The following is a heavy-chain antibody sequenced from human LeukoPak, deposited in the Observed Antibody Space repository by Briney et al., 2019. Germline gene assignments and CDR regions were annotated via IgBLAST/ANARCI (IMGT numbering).Heavy chain of an antibody. Sequence: PGGSLRLSCAASEFTFSNYKMNWVRQAPGKGLEWVSSISSSSSYIYYADSVKGRFTISRDNATNSLYLQLNSLRAEDTAVYYCARLLPAGLVVITTPPHMDVWGKGTTVTVSS. D-gene: IGHD3-22*01. CDR3: ARLLPAGLVVITTPPHMDV. CDR1: EFTFSNYK. V-gene: IGHV3-21*01. CDR2: ISSSSSYI. J-gene: IGHJ6*03.